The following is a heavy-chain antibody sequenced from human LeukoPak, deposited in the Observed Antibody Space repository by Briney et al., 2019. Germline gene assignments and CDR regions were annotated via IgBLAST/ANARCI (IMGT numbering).Heavy chain of an antibody. J-gene: IGHJ1*01. Sequence: GGSLRLSCAASGFTFSGYYMSWIRQAPGKGLEWVSYISSSGSTIYYAESVKGRFTISRDNAKNSLYLQMNSLRAADTAVYYCARDLGYYDSSGDYRGAEYFQHWGQGTLVTVSS. CDR2: ISSSGSTI. V-gene: IGHV3-11*01. CDR1: GFTFSGYY. D-gene: IGHD3-22*01. CDR3: ARDLGYYDSSGDYRGAEYFQH.